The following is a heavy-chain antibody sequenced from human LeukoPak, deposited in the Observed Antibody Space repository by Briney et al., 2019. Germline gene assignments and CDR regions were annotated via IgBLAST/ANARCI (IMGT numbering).Heavy chain of an antibody. CDR2: IYPGDSDT. CDR1: GYSFANYW. CDR3: ASPYYYGSGSSNDAFDI. V-gene: IGHV5-51*01. J-gene: IGHJ3*02. D-gene: IGHD3-10*01. Sequence: GESLKISCKGSGYSFANYWIGWVRQMPGKGLEWMGIIYPGDSDTRYSPSFQGQVTISADKSISTAYLQWSSLKASDTAMYYCASPYYYGSGSSNDAFDIWGQGTMVTVSS.